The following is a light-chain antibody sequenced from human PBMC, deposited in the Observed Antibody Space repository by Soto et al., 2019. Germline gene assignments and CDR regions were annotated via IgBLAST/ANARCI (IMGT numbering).Light chain of an antibody. CDR1: QSVSSN. CDR2: GAS. CDR3: QQHNNWPLT. J-gene: IGKJ1*01. V-gene: IGKV3-15*01. Sequence: EIVFTQSPATLSLSPGERATLSCRASQSVSSNLAWYQQKPVQSPRLLIYGASTRATGIPARFSGSGSGTEFTLTISSLQSEDFAVYYCQQHNNWPLTFGQGTKVDIK.